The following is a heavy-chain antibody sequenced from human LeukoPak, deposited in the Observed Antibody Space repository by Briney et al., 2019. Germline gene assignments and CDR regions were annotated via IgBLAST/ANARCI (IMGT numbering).Heavy chain of an antibody. CDR3: ARDLGQYYDTSDNWFDP. CDR2: IKSDGSNT. V-gene: IGHV3-74*01. Sequence: GGSLRLSCAASGFTFSSYWMHWVRQAPGKGLVWVSRIKSDGSNTSYADSVKGRFTIPRDNAKNTLNLQMNSLRAEDTAVYYCARDLGQYYDTSDNWFDPWGQGTLVTVSS. CDR1: GFTFSSYW. D-gene: IGHD3-22*01. J-gene: IGHJ5*02.